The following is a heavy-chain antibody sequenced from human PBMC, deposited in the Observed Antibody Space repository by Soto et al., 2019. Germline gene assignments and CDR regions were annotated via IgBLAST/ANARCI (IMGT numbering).Heavy chain of an antibody. V-gene: IGHV1-58*01. Sequence: QMQLVQSGPEVKKPGTSLKVSCKASGFTLSSSAVQWVRQARGQGLEWIGWIVVGSDNTNYAQKFQERVTITRDMSTSPVYMELSRLSSEDTATYYCAAAILGQPPYFYGMDVWGQGTPVTVSS. CDR1: GFTLSSSA. D-gene: IGHD1-26*01. CDR2: IVVGSDNT. CDR3: AAAILGQPPYFYGMDV. J-gene: IGHJ6*02.